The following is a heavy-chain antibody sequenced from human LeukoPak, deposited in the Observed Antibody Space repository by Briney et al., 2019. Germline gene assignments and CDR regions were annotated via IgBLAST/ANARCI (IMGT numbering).Heavy chain of an antibody. CDR3: AKDSTGGIGAFDI. CDR2: IWYDGSNK. J-gene: IGHJ3*02. V-gene: IGHV3-33*06. D-gene: IGHD1-26*01. CDR1: GGTFSSYG. Sequence: PGRSLSLSCAASGGTFSSYGMHWIRQAPGKGLEWVGDIWYDGSNKYYPDSVKGRSTISRDNSEKTLYLQMTSMRAEDTAVYYCAKDSTGGIGAFDIWGQGTMVSVSS.